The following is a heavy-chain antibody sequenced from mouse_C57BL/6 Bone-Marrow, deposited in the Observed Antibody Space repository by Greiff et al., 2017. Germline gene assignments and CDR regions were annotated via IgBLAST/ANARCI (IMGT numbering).Heavy chain of an antibody. CDR1: GYTFTDYY. V-gene: IGHV1-76*01. CDR3: DYGSSSYYFDY. Sequence: QVQLKESGAELVRPGASVKLSCKASGYTFTDYYINWVKQRPGQGLEWIARIYPGSGNTYYNEKFKGKATLTAEKSSSTAYMQLSSLTSEDSAVYFCDYGSSSYYFDYWGQGTTLTVSS. CDR2: IYPGSGNT. J-gene: IGHJ2*01. D-gene: IGHD1-1*01.